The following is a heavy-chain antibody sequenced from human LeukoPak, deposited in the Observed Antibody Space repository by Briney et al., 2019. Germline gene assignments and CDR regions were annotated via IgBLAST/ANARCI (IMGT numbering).Heavy chain of an antibody. CDR2: IKQDGSEK. CDR1: GFTFSSYW. J-gene: IGHJ4*02. D-gene: IGHD3-16*02. V-gene: IGHV3-7*01. CDR3: ARDVTTSGDDYVWGSYRYFDY. Sequence: GGSLRLSCAASGFTFSSYWMSWVRQAPGKGLEWVANIKQDGSEKYYVDSVKGRFTISRDNAKNSLYLQMNSLRAEDTAVYYCARDVTTSGDDYVWGSYRYFDYWGQGTLVTVSS.